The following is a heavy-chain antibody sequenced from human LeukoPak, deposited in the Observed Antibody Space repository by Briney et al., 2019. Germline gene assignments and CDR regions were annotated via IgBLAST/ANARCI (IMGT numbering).Heavy chain of an antibody. V-gene: IGHV4-59*01. Sequence: SETLSLTCTVSGGSISSYYWSWIRQPPGKGLEWIGYIYYSGSTNYNPFLKSRVTISVDTSKNQFSLKLSSVTAADTAVYYCARDNWNYGSSMDVWGQGTTVTVSS. CDR2: IYYSGST. J-gene: IGHJ6*02. D-gene: IGHD1-7*01. CDR3: ARDNWNYGSSMDV. CDR1: GGSISSYY.